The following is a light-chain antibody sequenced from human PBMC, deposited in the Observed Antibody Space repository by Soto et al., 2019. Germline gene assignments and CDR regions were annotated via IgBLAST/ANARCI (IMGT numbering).Light chain of an antibody. CDR3: QQYVNWPKT. Sequence: DIQMTQSPSSLSASVGDRVTITCQASQDISNYLNWYQQKPGKAPKLLIYDASSLESGVPSRFSGSGSGTEFTLTISSLQSEDYGVYFCQQYVNWPKTFGHGTKV. V-gene: IGKV1-33*01. CDR2: DAS. J-gene: IGKJ1*01. CDR1: QDISNY.